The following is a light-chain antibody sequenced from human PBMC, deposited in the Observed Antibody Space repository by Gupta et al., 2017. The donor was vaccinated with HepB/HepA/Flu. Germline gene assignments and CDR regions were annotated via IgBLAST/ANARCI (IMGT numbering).Light chain of an antibody. CDR2: EVS. Sequence: QSALTQPPSASWSPGQSVTLSCTGTSSDVGGYNYVSWYQPHPGKAPKLMIYEVSKRPSGVPDRFSGSKSGNTASLTVSGLQAEDEADYCCSSYAGSTRYVFGTGTKLTVL. J-gene: IGLJ1*01. CDR3: SSYAGSTRYV. CDR1: SSDVGGYNY. V-gene: IGLV2-8*01.